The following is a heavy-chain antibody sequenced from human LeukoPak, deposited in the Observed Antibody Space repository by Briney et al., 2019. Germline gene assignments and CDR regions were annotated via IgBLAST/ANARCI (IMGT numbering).Heavy chain of an antibody. D-gene: IGHD4-11*01. V-gene: IGHV3-23*01. CDR1: GFTFSRYA. CDR2: ISGSGGST. CDR3: AKDTGDAFDI. Sequence: GGSLRLSCAASGFTFSRYARSWVRQAPGKGGEGVSAISGSGGSTYYVDSVRGRFTISRDNSKNTLYLQMNSLRAEDTAVYYCAKDTGDAFDIWGQGTMVTVSS. J-gene: IGHJ3*02.